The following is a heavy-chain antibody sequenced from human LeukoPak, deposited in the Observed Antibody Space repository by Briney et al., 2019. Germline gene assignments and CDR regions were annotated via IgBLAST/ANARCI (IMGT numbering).Heavy chain of an antibody. CDR3: ARELGGSASTYGMDV. V-gene: IGHV3-33*01. CDR2: IWYDGGNK. Sequence: GGSLRLSCATSGFTFSSYGMHWVRQAPGRGLEWVAVIWYDGGNKYYGDSVKGRFTISRDHSKNTLYLQMNSLRAEDTAVYFCARELGGSASTYGMDVWGQGTTVTVS. CDR1: GFTFSSYG. J-gene: IGHJ6*02. D-gene: IGHD2-2*01.